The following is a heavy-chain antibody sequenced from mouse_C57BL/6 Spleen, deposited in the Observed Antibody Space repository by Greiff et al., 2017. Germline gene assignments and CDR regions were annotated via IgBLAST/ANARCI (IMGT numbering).Heavy chain of an antibody. CDR1: GYTFSSYT. CDR2: ISGGGGNT. D-gene: IGHD2-4*01. Sequence: EVHLLESGGGLVKPGGSLKLSCAASGYTFSSYTMSWVRQTPEKRLEWVATISGGGGNTYYPDNVKGRFTISRDKAKNTLYLQMSSLRSEDTSLYYCARLYYDYPFAYWGQGTLVTVSA. J-gene: IGHJ3*01. V-gene: IGHV5-9*01. CDR3: ARLYYDYPFAY.